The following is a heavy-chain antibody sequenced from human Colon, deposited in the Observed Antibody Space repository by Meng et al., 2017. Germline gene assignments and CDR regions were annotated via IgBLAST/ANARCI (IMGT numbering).Heavy chain of an antibody. D-gene: IGHD2-21*02. CDR3: VRATD. CDR1: GFTFGDHY. CDR2: SSNKANGYTT. V-gene: IGHV3-72*01. J-gene: IGHJ4*02. Sequence: EVQLVESGGGLVQPGGSLRLSCAASGFTFGDHYMDWVRLAPGKGLEWVGRSSNKANGYTTEYAASVKGRFTISRDDSTNSLYLQMNSLKAEDTAVYYCVRATDWGQGTLVTVSS.